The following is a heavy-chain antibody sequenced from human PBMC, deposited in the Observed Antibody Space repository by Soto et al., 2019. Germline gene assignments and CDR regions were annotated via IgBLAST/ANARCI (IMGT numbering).Heavy chain of an antibody. CDR1: GGSFSGYY. Sequence: SETLSLTCAVYGGSFSGYYWSWIRQPPGKGLEWIGEINHSGSTNYNPSLKSRVTISVDTSKNQFSLKLSSVTAADTAVYYCASRRQLGVYYYYGMDVWGQGTTVTVSS. D-gene: IGHD7-27*01. V-gene: IGHV4-34*01. CDR2: INHSGST. J-gene: IGHJ6*02. CDR3: ASRRQLGVYYYYGMDV.